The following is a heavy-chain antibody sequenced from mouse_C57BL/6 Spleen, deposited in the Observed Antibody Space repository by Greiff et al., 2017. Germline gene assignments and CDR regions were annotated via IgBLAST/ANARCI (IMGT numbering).Heavy chain of an antibody. CDR1: GYTFTDYN. D-gene: IGHD6-5*01. Sequence: EVQLQQSGPELVQPGASVKIPCKASGYTFTDYNMDWVKQSHGKSLEWIGDINPNHGGTIYNQKFKGKATLTVDKSSSTAYMELRSLTSEDTAVYYCARSGAYNYFDYWGQGTTLTVSS. CDR3: ARSGAYNYFDY. J-gene: IGHJ2*01. V-gene: IGHV1-18*01. CDR2: INPNHGGT.